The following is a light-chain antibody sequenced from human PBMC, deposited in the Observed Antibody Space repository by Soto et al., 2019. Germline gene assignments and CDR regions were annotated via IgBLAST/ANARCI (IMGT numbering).Light chain of an antibody. V-gene: IGKV3-15*01. J-gene: IGKJ1*01. CDR2: GAS. CDR1: QSVSSSY. Sequence: DIVLTQSPGTLSLSPGERATLSCSAIQSVSSSYLAWYQQKPGQAPRLLIYGASTRATGIPARCSGSGSGTEFTLTISSLQSEDFAVYYCQQYNNWPPWTFGQGTKVDIK. CDR3: QQYNNWPPWT.